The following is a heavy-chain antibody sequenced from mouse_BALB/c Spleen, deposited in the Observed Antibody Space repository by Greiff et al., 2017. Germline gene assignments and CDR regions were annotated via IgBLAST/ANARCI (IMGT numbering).Heavy chain of an antibody. CDR1: GYSFTSYY. J-gene: IGHJ3*01. CDR3: ARDGNYWFAY. CDR2: IDPFNGGT. Sequence: LVESGPELMKPGASVKISCKASGYSFTSYYMHWVKQSHGKSLEWIGYIDPFNGGTSYNQKFKGKATLTVDKSSSTAYMHLSSLTSEDSAVYYCARDGNYWFAYWGQGTLVTVSA. D-gene: IGHD2-1*01. V-gene: IGHV1S135*01.